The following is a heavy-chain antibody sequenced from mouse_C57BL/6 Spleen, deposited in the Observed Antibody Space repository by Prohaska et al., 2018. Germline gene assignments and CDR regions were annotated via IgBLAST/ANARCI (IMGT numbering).Heavy chain of an antibody. V-gene: IGHV1-22*01. Sequence: MSCKASGYTFTDYNMHWVKQSHGKSLEWIGYINPNNVGTSYNQKFKGKATLTVNKSSSTAYMELRSLTSEDSAVYYCARFPYGSSIYYAMDYWGQGTSVTVSS. CDR3: ARFPYGSSIYYAMDY. CDR1: GYTFTDYN. D-gene: IGHD1-1*01. CDR2: INPNNVGT. J-gene: IGHJ4*01.